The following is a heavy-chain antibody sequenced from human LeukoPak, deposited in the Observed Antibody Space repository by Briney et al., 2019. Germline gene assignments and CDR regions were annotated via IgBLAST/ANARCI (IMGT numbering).Heavy chain of an antibody. CDR2: LYYSGST. Sequence: SETLSLTCTVSGDSINDYYWSWIRQPPGNRLEWIGWLYYSGSTMYSPSLESRVTISLDTSRTQFSLDLNSVTAADTAVYYCARHAGFGSGYYHDAFDIWGQGSMVIVSS. CDR3: ARHAGFGSGYYHDAFDI. J-gene: IGHJ3*02. V-gene: IGHV4-59*08. CDR1: GDSINDYY. D-gene: IGHD3-22*01.